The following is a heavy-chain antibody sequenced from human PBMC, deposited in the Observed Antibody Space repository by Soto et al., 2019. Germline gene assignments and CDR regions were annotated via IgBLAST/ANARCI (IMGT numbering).Heavy chain of an antibody. V-gene: IGHV4-30-4*01. J-gene: IGHJ5*02. Sequence: SETLSLTCSVSGDSISSVDYYWHWIRQTPGKGLEWIGYIYYSGSTYYNPSLKSRVTISVDRSKNQFSLKLSSVTAADTAVYYCARVPPPWGQGTLVTSPQ. CDR1: GDSISSVDYY. CDR3: ARVPPP. CDR2: IYYSGST.